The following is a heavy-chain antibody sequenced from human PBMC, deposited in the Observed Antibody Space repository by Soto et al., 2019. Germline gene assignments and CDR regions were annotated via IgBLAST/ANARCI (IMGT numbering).Heavy chain of an antibody. Sequence: EVQLLESGGGLVQPGGSLRLSCAGSGFTFSNYAMSWVRQAPGKGLAWVSAISGSGGSTYYADSVKGRFTISRDNSKNTLYLQMNSLRAEDTALYYCAKVPVGATGRFHYWGQGTLVTVSS. CDR1: GFTFSNYA. V-gene: IGHV3-23*01. J-gene: IGHJ4*02. D-gene: IGHD1-26*01. CDR3: AKVPVGATGRFHY. CDR2: ISGSGGST.